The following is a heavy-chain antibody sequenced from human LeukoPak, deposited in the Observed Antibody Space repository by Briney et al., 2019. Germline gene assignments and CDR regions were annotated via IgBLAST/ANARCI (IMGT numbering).Heavy chain of an antibody. CDR3: AKEQGYTGWLTTGH. CDR2: ISWNGGEE. V-gene: IGHV3-30*18. CDR1: GFTFSDYG. J-gene: IGHJ4*02. Sequence: GGSLRLSCAASGFTFSDYGMHWLHQAPGKGLEWVAVISWNGGEEHYGNSVRGRFTISRDNSKNMVYLQMNSLRVEDTAVYYCAKEQGYTGWLTTGHWGQGALVTVSS. D-gene: IGHD6-19*01.